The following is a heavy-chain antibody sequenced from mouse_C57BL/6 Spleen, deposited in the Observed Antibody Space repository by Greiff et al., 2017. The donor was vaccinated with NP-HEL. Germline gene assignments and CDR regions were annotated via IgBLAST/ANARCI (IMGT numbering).Heavy chain of an antibody. J-gene: IGHJ1*03. D-gene: IGHD1-1*01. Sequence: EVQVVESGGGLVKPGGSLKLSCAASGFTFSSYAMSWVRQTPEKRLEWVATISDGGSYTYYPDNVKGRFTISRDNAKNNLYLQMSHLKSEDTAMYYCARGGYYYGSSYEYFDVWGTGTTVTVSS. V-gene: IGHV5-4*01. CDR2: ISDGGSYT. CDR1: GFTFSSYA. CDR3: ARGGYYYGSSYEYFDV.